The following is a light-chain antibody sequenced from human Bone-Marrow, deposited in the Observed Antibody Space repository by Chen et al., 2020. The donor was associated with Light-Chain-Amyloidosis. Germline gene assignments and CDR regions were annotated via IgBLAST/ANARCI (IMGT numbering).Light chain of an antibody. CDR3: SSYTSSSTWV. V-gene: IGLV2-14*03. J-gene: IGLJ3*02. Sequence: QSALTQPASVSGSPGQSITISCTGTSSDVGGYNYVSWYQQHPGKAPKLMIYDVSNRPSGFSNRFSGSKSGNTASLTISGLQAEDEADYDCSSYTSSSTWVFGGGTKLTVL. CDR1: SSDVGGYNY. CDR2: DVS.